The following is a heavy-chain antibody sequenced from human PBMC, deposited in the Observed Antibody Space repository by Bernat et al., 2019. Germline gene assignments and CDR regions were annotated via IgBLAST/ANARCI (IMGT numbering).Heavy chain of an antibody. CDR2: ITDSGSTI. CDR1: GFSFSDYY. J-gene: IGHJ3*02. D-gene: IGHD5-18*01. CDR3: ARYRYSYGKDAFDI. Sequence: QVQLVESGGGLVKPGGSLRLSCAASGFSFSDYYMSWIRQAPGKGLEWVSYITDSGSTIYYADSVRGRFTISRDNAKKSLYLQMNSLRAEDTAVYYCARYRYSYGKDAFDIWGQGTMVTASS. V-gene: IGHV3-11*01.